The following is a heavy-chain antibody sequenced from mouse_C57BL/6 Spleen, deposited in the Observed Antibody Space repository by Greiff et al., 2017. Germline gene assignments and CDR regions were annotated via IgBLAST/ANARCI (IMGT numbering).Heavy chain of an antibody. CDR2: IHPNSGST. J-gene: IGHJ2*01. CDR1: GYTFTSYW. V-gene: IGHV1-64*01. CDR3: ASPITSVVAFDY. Sequence: QVQLQQPGAELVKPGASVKLSCKASGYTFTSYWMHWVKQRPGQGLEWIGMIHPNSGSTNYNEKFKSKATLTVDKSSSTAYMQLSSLTSEDSAVYYFASPITSVVAFDYWGQGTTLTVSS. D-gene: IGHD1-1*01.